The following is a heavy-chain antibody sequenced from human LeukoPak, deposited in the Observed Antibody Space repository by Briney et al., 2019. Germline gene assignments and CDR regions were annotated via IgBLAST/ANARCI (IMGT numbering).Heavy chain of an antibody. CDR2: TYYRSKWYN. CDR3: ARDRYYYDSSGYYEPGFDY. V-gene: IGHV6-1*01. J-gene: IGHJ4*02. Sequence: SQTLSLTCAISGDIFSSNSAAWNWIRQSPSRGLEWLGRTYYRSKWYNDYAVSVKSRITINPDTSKNQFSLQLNSVTPEDTAVYYCARDRYYYDSSGYYEPGFDYWGQGTLVTVSS. D-gene: IGHD3-22*01. CDR1: GDIFSSNSAA.